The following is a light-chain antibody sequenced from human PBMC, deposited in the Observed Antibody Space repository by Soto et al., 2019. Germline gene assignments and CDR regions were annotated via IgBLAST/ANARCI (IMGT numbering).Light chain of an antibody. CDR2: WAS. V-gene: IGKV4-1*01. J-gene: IGKJ4*01. Sequence: DIVMTQSPDSLAVSLGERATINGKSSQSVLYSSNNKNYLAWYQQKPGQPPKLLIYWASTRESGVPDRFSGSGSGTDFTLTISSLQAADGAVYYCQQYYSTPLTFGGGTKVEIK. CDR3: QQYYSTPLT. CDR1: QSVLYSSNNKNY.